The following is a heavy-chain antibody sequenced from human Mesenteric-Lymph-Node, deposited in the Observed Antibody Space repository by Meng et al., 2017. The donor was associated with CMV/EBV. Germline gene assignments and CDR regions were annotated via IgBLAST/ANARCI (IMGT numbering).Heavy chain of an antibody. V-gene: IGHV3-21*04. CDR3: ARDNVDDFWSGDKGAFDY. CDR2: ISSGSTYT. D-gene: IGHD3-3*01. J-gene: IGHJ4*02. Sequence: GESLKISCAASGFTFSSYWMHWVRQAPGKGLEWVSYISSGSTYTYYADSVKGRFTISRDNAKNSLYLQMNSLRAEDTAVYYCARDNVDDFWSGDKGAFDYWGQGTLVTVSS. CDR1: GFTFSSYW.